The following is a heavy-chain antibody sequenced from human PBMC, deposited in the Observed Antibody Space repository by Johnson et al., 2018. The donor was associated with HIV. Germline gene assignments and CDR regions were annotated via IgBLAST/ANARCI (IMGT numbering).Heavy chain of an antibody. D-gene: IGHD2-15*01. CDR1: GFSVSSNY. CDR2: IYSGGST. V-gene: IGHV3-53*01. J-gene: IGHJ3*02. Sequence: VQLVESGGGLIQPGGSLRLACAASGFSVSSNYMSWVRQAPGKGLAWVSVIYSGGSTYYADSVKGRFTISRDSSKNTLYLQMNSLRAEDTALYYCARDRAIGGWSIDIWGQGTMVTVSS. CDR3: ARDRAIGGWSIDI.